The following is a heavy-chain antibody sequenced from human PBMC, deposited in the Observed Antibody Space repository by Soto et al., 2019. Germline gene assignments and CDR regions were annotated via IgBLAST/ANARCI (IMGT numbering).Heavy chain of an antibody. CDR1: GGSISSSSYY. J-gene: IGHJ6*02. V-gene: IGHV4-39*02. Sequence: SETLSLTCTVSGGSISSSSYYWGWIRQPPGKGLEWIGSFYYSGSTYYNPSLKSRVTISVDTSKNQFSLKLSSVTAADTAVYYCARDLNDFWSSYGMDVWGQGTTVTVSS. D-gene: IGHD3-3*01. CDR3: ARDLNDFWSSYGMDV. CDR2: FYYSGST.